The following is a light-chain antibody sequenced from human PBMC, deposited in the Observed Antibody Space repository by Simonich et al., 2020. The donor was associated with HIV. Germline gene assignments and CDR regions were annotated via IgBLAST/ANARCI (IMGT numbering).Light chain of an antibody. CDR3: QQRSNRPLT. J-gene: IGKJ4*01. CDR2: DAS. Sequence: EIVLTQSPATLSLSPGERATLSCRASQSVRSYLAWSQQRPGQAPRLLIYDASNRATGIPARFSGSGSGTDFTLTISSLEPEDFAVYYCQQRSNRPLTFGGGTKVEIK. CDR1: QSVRSY. V-gene: IGKV3-11*01.